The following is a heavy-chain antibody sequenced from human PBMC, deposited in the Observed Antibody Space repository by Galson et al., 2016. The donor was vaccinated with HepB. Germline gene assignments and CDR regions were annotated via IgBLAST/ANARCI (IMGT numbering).Heavy chain of an antibody. CDR2: ISDSEST. CDR1: GGSVSSASHY. Sequence: ETLSLTCTVSGGSVSSASHYWSWVRQPTGKGLEWIGYISDSESTDYNPSLKGRVTISLDRSKNQFSLRLNSVIAADTAVYYCAKDEGFYNGMDFWGQGTTVTVSS. V-gene: IGHV4-61*01. CDR3: AKDEGFYNGMDF. D-gene: IGHD2-2*02. J-gene: IGHJ6*02.